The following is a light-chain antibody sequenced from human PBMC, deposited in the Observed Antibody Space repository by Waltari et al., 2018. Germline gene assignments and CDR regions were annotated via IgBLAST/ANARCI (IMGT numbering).Light chain of an antibody. Sequence: SVLTQPPSASGTPGQRVTISCSGSRSNIGTNYVYWYQQLPGPAPKLLTYRNNQRPSGVPDRFSGSKSGTSASLAISGLRSEDEADYYCAAWDDSLSGVLFGGGTKLTV. J-gene: IGLJ2*01. CDR1: RSNIGTNY. CDR2: RNN. V-gene: IGLV1-47*01. CDR3: AAWDDSLSGVL.